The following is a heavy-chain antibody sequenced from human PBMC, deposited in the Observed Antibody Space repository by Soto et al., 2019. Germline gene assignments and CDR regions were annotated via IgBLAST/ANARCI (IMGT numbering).Heavy chain of an antibody. Sequence: QVQLVQSGAEVKKPGSSVKVSCKASGGTFSSYAISWVRQAPGQGLEWMGGIIPIFGTANYAQKFQGRVTITADEATSTAYMELSSLRSEDTAVYYCARATDTAMDHYYYYGMDVWGQGTTVTVSS. D-gene: IGHD5-18*01. J-gene: IGHJ6*02. V-gene: IGHV1-69*01. CDR2: IIPIFGTA. CDR1: GGTFSSYA. CDR3: ARATDTAMDHYYYYGMDV.